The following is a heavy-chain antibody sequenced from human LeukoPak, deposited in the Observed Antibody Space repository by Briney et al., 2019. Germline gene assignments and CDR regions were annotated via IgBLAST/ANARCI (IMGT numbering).Heavy chain of an antibody. D-gene: IGHD5-18*01. Sequence: PGGSLRLSCAASGFTFSDYYMSWIRQAPGKGLEWISYMSSSGSIIWYADSVKGRFTISRDNAKNSLYLQMYSLRVEDTAVYYCANGYSYVRSYWGQGTLVTVSS. CDR3: ANGYSYVRSY. CDR2: MSSSGSII. V-gene: IGHV3-11*01. J-gene: IGHJ4*02. CDR1: GFTFSDYY.